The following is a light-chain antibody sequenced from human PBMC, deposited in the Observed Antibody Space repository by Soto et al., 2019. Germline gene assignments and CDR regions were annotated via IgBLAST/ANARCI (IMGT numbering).Light chain of an antibody. CDR1: QSISSF. V-gene: IGKV1-39*01. Sequence: DIQMTQSPSSLSASVGDRVTITCRASQSISSFLNWYQQKPGKAPKLLIYAASSLQSGVPSRFSGSGSVTDFTLTISSLQPEDFANYYCQQSYSTPHTFGQGTKVEIK. CDR3: QQSYSTPHT. J-gene: IGKJ1*01. CDR2: AAS.